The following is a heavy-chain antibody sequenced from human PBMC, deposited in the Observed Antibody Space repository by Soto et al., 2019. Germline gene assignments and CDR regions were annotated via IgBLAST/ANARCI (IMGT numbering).Heavy chain of an antibody. V-gene: IGHV3-30-3*01. CDR2: ISYDGSNK. CDR3: ARAQQLLCEFDY. Sequence: QVQLVESGGGVVQPGRSLRLSCAASGFTFSRFAIHWVRQAPGKGPEWVAVISYDGSNKYYADSVKGRFTISRDNSKNTLYLQMNSLRAEDTAVYYCARAQQLLCEFDYWGQGALVTVSS. D-gene: IGHD2-2*01. J-gene: IGHJ4*02. CDR1: GFTFSRFA.